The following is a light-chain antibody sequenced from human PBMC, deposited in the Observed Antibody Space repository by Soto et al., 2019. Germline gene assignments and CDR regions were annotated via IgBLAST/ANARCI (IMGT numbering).Light chain of an antibody. CDR2: GAS. CDR1: QSISTW. J-gene: IGKJ1*01. Sequence: DIQMTQSPSTLSASVGDRVTITCRASQSISTWLAWYKQKPGKAPKLLICGASSLETGVPSRFSGSGSGTEFTLTISSLKPDDFATYYCQQYNSYWTFGHGTKVDIK. CDR3: QQYNSYWT. V-gene: IGKV1-5*01.